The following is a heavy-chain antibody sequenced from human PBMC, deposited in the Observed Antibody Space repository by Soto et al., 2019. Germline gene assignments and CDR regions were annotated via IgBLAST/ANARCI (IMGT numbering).Heavy chain of an antibody. D-gene: IGHD2-21*01. V-gene: IGHV4-30-4*01. CDR2: IYYSGST. Sequence: SETLSLTCTVSGGSISSGDYYWSWIRQPPGKGLEWIGYIYYSGSTYYNPSLKSRATISLDTSKNQFSLRLSSVTAADTAVYYCARLGAYYQSLDPWGPGTLVTVSS. CDR1: GGSISSGDYY. J-gene: IGHJ5*02. CDR3: ARLGAYYQSLDP.